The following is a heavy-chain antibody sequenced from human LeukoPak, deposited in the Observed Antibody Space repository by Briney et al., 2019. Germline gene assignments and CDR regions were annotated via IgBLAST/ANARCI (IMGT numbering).Heavy chain of an antibody. CDR1: GYTFTGYS. J-gene: IGHJ4*02. CDR2: FNPNSGGT. Sequence: ASVKVSCKASGYTFTGYSMHWVRQAPGQGLEWMGWFNPNSGGTNYAQKFQGRVTMTRDTSISTAYMELSRLRSDDTAVYYCARSKVDSSGYYPICYWGQGTLVTVSS. V-gene: IGHV1-2*02. D-gene: IGHD3-22*01. CDR3: ARSKVDSSGYYPICY.